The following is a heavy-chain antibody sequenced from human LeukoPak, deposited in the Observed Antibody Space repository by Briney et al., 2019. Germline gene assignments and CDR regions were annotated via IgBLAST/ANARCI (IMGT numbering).Heavy chain of an antibody. CDR1: GGSISSGSYY. J-gene: IGHJ4*02. V-gene: IGHV4-61*02. CDR2: IYTSGST. CDR3: ARTPWGFFDY. D-gene: IGHD7-27*01. Sequence: SETLSLTGTVSGGSISSGSYYWSWIRQPAGTGLEWIGRIYTSGSTNYNPSLKSRVTISVDTSKNQFSLKLSSVTAADTAVYYCARTPWGFFDYWGQGTLVTVSS.